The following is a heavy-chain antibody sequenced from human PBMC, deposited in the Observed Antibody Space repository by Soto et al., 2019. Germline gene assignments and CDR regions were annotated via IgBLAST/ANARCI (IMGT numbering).Heavy chain of an antibody. CDR1: GDSVSSDSAA. CDR3: ARYGHHGDYVPYDF. V-gene: IGHV6-1*01. D-gene: IGHD4-17*01. J-gene: IGHJ4*02. Sequence: PSQTLSLTCAISGDSVSSDSAAWNWIRQSPSRGLEWLGRTYYRSKWKYDYAVSVKRRITINPDTSKNQFSLQLRSVTPEDGAVYYCARYGHHGDYVPYDFWGQGSLVTVSS. CDR2: TYYRSKWKY.